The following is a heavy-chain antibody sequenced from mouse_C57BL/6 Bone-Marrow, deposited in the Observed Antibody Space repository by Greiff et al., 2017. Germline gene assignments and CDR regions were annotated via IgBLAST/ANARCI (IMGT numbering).Heavy chain of an antibody. CDR2: IRSKSSNYAT. V-gene: IGHV10-3*01. CDR3: VRASLIITTVVAHYAMDY. D-gene: IGHD1-1*01. J-gene: IGHJ4*01. Sequence: EVQRVESGGGLVQPKGSLKLSCAASGFTFNTYAMHWVRQAPGRGLEWVARIRSKSSNYATYYADSVKDSFTISRDDSQSMLYLQMNNLKTEDTAMYYCVRASLIITTVVAHYAMDYWGQGTSVTVSS. CDR1: GFTFNTYA.